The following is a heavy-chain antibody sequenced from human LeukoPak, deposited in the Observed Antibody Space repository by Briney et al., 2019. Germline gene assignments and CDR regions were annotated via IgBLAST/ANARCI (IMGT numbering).Heavy chain of an antibody. CDR1: GYSFSDYD. J-gene: IGHJ4*02. Sequence: GGPLRLSCAASGYSFSDYDMSWIRQAPGKGLEWVSYIISSGSTIYYADSVKGRFTISRDNAKNSLYLQMNSLSADDTAVYYCARDQDGWSYFFDYWGQGTLVTVSS. D-gene: IGHD3-3*01. CDR2: IISSGSTI. V-gene: IGHV3-11*01. CDR3: ARDQDGWSYFFDY.